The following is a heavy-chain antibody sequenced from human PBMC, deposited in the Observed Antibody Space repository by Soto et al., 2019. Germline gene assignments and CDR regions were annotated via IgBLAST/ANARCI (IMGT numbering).Heavy chain of an antibody. Sequence: LPLSCAASGFTVSSNYMSWGRQAPGKRLERASVVYSGGSTYYADSVKGRFTISRGNSKNTLYLQINSLRAEDTAVYYCERDVWYYDNRRYKHYHYRMKLWGQGTTVTVPS. V-gene: IGHV3-53*01. CDR1: GFTVSSNY. D-gene: IGHD3-22*01. J-gene: IGHJ6*02. CDR3: ERDVWYYDNRRYKHYHYRMKL. CDR2: VYSGGST.